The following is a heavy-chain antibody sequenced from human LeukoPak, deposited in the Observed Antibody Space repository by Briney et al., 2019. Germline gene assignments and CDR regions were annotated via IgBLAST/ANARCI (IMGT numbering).Heavy chain of an antibody. CDR3: ARGPSWFDP. V-gene: IGHV3-74*01. J-gene: IGHJ5*02. CDR1: GFTFRRYW. CDR2: VSPDGTNT. Sequence: GHTLRLSCAASGFTFRRYWMHWVRHPPGKGLVWVSRVSPDGTNTDYADSLKGRFTISRDNAKNTLYLQMNSMRVEDTAVYYCARGPSWFDPWGQGTLVTVSS.